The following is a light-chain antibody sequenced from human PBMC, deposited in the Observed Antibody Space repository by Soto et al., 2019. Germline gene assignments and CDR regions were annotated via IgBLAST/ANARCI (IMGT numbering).Light chain of an antibody. CDR1: QSLLHSNGYNY. J-gene: IGKJ3*01. Sequence: DIVMTQSPLSLPVTPGEPASISCRSNQSLLHSNGYNYLDWYLQKPGQSPQLLIYLGSTRASGVPDRFSGGGSGTDFTLKISRVEAEDVGVYYCMQALQTPITFGPGTKVDIK. CDR3: MQALQTPIT. CDR2: LGS. V-gene: IGKV2-28*01.